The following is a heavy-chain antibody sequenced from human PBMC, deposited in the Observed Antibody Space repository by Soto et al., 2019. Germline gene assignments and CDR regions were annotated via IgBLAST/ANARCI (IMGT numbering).Heavy chain of an antibody. CDR1: GGSISSGGYS. V-gene: IGHV4-31*03. Sequence: SETLSLTCTVSGGSISSGGYSWSWIRQHPGKGLEWIGYIYNSGSTYYNPSLKSRLSISIDTSKNQFSLRLSSVTAADTAMYFCARALGCSGTTCYPFQFENWGQGTLVTVSS. CDR2: IYNSGST. J-gene: IGHJ4*02. D-gene: IGHD2-15*01. CDR3: ARALGCSGTTCYPFQFEN.